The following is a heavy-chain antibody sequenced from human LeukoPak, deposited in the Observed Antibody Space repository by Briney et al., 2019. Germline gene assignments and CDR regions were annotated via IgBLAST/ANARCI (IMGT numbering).Heavy chain of an antibody. CDR2: INAGNGNT. CDR1: GYTFTSYA. CDR3: ARDLRYYYGSAYYGMDV. V-gene: IGHV1-3*01. Sequence: PGASVKVSCKASGYTFTSYAMHWVRQAPGQRLEWKGWINAGNGNTKYSQKFQGRVTITRDTSASTAYMELSSLRSEDTAVYYCARDLRYYYGSAYYGMDVWGKGTTVTVSS. D-gene: IGHD3-10*01. J-gene: IGHJ6*04.